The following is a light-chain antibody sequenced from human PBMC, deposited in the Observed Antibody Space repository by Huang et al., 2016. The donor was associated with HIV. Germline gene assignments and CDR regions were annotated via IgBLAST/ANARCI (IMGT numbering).Light chain of an antibody. CDR1: QSVDSY. V-gene: IGKV3-11*01. Sequence: EIVLTQSPATLSLSPGARATLSCRASQSVDSYLAWYQQKPGQAPRLRIHDASNRATGIPARSSGSGSGTDFTLTISSLEPEDFAVYYCQQRGNWPQTFGQGTKLEIK. CDR2: DAS. J-gene: IGKJ2*01. CDR3: QQRGNWPQT.